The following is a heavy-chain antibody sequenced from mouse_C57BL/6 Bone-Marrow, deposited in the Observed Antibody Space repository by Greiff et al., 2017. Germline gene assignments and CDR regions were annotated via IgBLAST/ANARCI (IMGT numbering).Heavy chain of an antibody. CDR3: VALYAMDY. V-gene: IGHV10-1*01. J-gene: IGHJ4*01. Sequence: VKDRFTISRDDSESMLYLQMNNLKTEDTAMYYCVALYAMDYWGQGTSVTVSS.